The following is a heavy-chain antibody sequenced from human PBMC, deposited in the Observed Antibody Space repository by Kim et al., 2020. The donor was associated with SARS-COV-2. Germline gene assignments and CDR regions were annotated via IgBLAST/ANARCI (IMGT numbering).Heavy chain of an antibody. CDR3: ARGPLRFLEWMMTWFDP. J-gene: IGHJ5*02. Sequence: LKRQVPISVDTSKNQFSLKLSSVTAADTAVYYCARGPLRFLEWMMTWFDPWGQGTLVTVSS. V-gene: IGHV4-34*01. D-gene: IGHD3-3*01.